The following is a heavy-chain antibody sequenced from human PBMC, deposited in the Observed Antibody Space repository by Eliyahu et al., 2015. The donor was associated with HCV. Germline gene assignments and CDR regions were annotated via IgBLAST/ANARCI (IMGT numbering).Heavy chain of an antibody. CDR3: ARDDFYGSGSSSYYFEY. CDR2: ISNSGSNI. V-gene: IGHV3-21*01. Sequence: EVQLVESGGGLVKPGGSLRLSCAAXGFTFRTXSMNWVRQAPGKGLEWVSSISNSGSNIYYADSVKGRFTISRDNAKNSLYLQMNSLRAEDTAVYYCARDDFYGSGSSSYYFEYWGQGSLVTVSS. J-gene: IGHJ4*02. D-gene: IGHD3-10*01. CDR1: GFTFRTXS.